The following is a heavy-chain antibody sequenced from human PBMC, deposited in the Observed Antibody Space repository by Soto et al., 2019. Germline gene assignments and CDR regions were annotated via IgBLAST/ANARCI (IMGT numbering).Heavy chain of an antibody. V-gene: IGHV3-72*01. CDR1: GFTFSDHN. J-gene: IGHJ5*02. D-gene: IGHD3-3*01. CDR2: SRNKANSYTT. CDR3: ARQAGDDLWSVSWFGP. Sequence: LRLSCVASGFTFSDHNMDWVRQAPGKGLEWVGRSRNKANSYTTEYAASVKGRFTISRDDSRDSLYLQMNSLKTEDTAVYYCARQAGDDLWSVSWFGPWGQGTLVTVSS.